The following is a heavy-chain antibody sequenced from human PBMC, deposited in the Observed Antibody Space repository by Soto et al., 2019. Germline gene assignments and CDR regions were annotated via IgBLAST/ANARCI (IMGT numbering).Heavy chain of an antibody. V-gene: IGHV3-33*01. CDR3: ARDGGDSDSGDYYRFKPFDY. D-gene: IGHD3-22*01. Sequence: PGGSLRLSCAASGFSFSTYGMHWVRQAAGKGLEWVAIIWDEGNDKYYADSVKGRFTISRDNSKKTLYLQMNNLRVEDTAVYYCARDGGDSDSGDYYRFKPFDYWGQGTLVTVSS. J-gene: IGHJ4*02. CDR2: IWDEGNDK. CDR1: GFSFSTYG.